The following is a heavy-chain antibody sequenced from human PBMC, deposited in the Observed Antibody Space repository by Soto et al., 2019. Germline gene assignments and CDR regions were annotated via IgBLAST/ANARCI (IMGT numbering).Heavy chain of an antibody. Sequence: QVQLVQSGAEVKKPGASVKVSCKASGYTFTSYGISWVRQAPGQGLEWMGWISAYNGNTNYAQKLQGRVTMTTDTSTSTADMELRSLRSDDTAVYYCARATGAWNYCPMPDYWGQGTLVTVSS. J-gene: IGHJ4*02. CDR1: GYTFTSYG. D-gene: IGHD1-7*01. V-gene: IGHV1-18*04. CDR3: ARATGAWNYCPMPDY. CDR2: ISAYNGNT.